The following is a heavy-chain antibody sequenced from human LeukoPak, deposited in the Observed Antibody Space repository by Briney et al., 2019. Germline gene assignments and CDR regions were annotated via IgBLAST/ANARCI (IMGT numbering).Heavy chain of an antibody. CDR3: ARAHSGYYYFDY. CDR2: IYHRVTT. V-gene: IGHV4-30-2*01. Sequence: TSQTLSLTCAVSGGSITSGGYSWSCVPQPQGKAIEWIGYIYHRVTTHYNPSLKSRVSISVDRSKNQFSLKLNSVTAADTAVYYCARAHSGYYYFDYWGQGTLVTVSS. J-gene: IGHJ4*02. D-gene: IGHD5-12*01. CDR1: GGSITSGGYS.